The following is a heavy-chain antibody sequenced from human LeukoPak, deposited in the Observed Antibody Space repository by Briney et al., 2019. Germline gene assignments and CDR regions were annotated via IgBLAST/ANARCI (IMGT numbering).Heavy chain of an antibody. CDR1: GGSINSDY. V-gene: IGHV4-59*08. J-gene: IGHJ4*02. CDR3: ARLTLGRSVVY. CDR2: VFYSGST. D-gene: IGHD2-15*01. Sequence: PSETLSLTCTVSGGSINSDYWSWIRQPPGKGLEWIGYVFYSGSTNYNPSLKSRVTISVDTSKNQFSLKLSSVTAADTAVYYCARLTLGRSVVYWGQGTLVTVSS.